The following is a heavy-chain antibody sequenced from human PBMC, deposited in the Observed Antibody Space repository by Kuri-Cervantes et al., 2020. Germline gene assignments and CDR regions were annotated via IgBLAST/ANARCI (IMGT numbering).Heavy chain of an antibody. CDR1: GFTFSSNA. CDR3: ARWEGDAFDI. D-gene: IGHD1-26*01. J-gene: IGHJ3*02. Sequence: GESLKISCAASGFTFSSNAMHWVRQAPGKGLEWVAVVSYDGSNKYYADSVKGRFTISRDNSKNTLYLQMNSLRAEDTAVYYCARWEGDAFDIWGQGTMVTVSS. CDR2: VSYDGSNK. V-gene: IGHV3-30-3*01.